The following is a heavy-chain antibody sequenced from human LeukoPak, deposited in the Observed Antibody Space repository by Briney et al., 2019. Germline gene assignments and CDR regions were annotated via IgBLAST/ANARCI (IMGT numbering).Heavy chain of an antibody. CDR2: ISAYNGNT. Sequence: ASVKVSCKASGYTFTSYGISWVRQAPGQGLGWMGWISAYNGNTNYAQKLQGRVTMTTDTSTSTAYMELRSLRSDDTAVYYCARDHYDFWSGPGDPPNDRYKFDYWGQGTLVTVSS. V-gene: IGHV1-18*01. CDR1: GYTFTSYG. D-gene: IGHD3-3*01. CDR3: ARDHYDFWSGPGDPPNDRYKFDY. J-gene: IGHJ4*02.